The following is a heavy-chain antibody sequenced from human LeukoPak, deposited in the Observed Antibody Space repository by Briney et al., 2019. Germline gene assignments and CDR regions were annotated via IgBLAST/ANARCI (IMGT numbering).Heavy chain of an antibody. V-gene: IGHV1-46*01. CDR2: INPSGGST. D-gene: IGHD3-10*01. CDR3: ARDPPVWRDYGSGSYYQGGIDPYNWFDP. J-gene: IGHJ5*02. Sequence: ASVKASCKASGYTFTSYYMHWVRQAPGQGLGWMGIINPSGGSTSYAQKFQGRVTMTRDTSTSTVYMELSSLRSEDTAVYYCARDPPVWRDYGSGSYYQGGIDPYNWFDPWGQGTLVTVSS. CDR1: GYTFTSYY.